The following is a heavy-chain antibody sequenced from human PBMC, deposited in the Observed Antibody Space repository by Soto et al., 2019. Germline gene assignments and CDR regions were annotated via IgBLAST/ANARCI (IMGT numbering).Heavy chain of an antibody. CDR2: IKSKVHGGAV. CDR1: GFTFTNAW. Sequence: GGSLRLSCSASGFTFTNAWMNWVRQAPGKGLEWVGRIKSKVHGGAVDYAAPVKGRFTISRDDSENTLYLQMNSLQTEDTAVYYCATLPSSSNFDFWGQGTVVTVSS. J-gene: IGHJ4*02. V-gene: IGHV3-15*01. CDR3: ATLPSSSNFDF. D-gene: IGHD6-13*01.